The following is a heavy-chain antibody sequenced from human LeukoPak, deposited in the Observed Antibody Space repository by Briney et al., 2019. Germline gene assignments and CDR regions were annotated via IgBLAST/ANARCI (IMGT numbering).Heavy chain of an antibody. J-gene: IGHJ4*02. D-gene: IGHD1-1*01. V-gene: IGHV4-28*01. CDR1: DYSISSSNW. Sequence: SDTLSLTCAVSDYSISSSNWWGLVRHPPGKGLEWIGYIHYSGTTYYNPSLLSRVTMSVDTSKNQFSLRLSSVTAVDTAVYYCARKHRWNGLYFDYWGQGILVTVSS. CDR3: ARKHRWNGLYFDY. CDR2: IHYSGTT.